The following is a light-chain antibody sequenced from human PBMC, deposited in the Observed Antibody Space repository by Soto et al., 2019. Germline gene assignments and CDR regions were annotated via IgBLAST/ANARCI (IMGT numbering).Light chain of an antibody. Sequence: QSALTQPASVSGSPRQSITISCTGDSSDVGSYTYVSWYQQHPGKAHKLMIYEVNNRPSGVSNRFSGSKSGNTASLTISGLHAEDEADYYCSSYTSSSTLYVFGTGTKVTVL. CDR2: EVN. CDR3: SSYTSSSTLYV. CDR1: SSDVGSYTY. J-gene: IGLJ1*01. V-gene: IGLV2-14*01.